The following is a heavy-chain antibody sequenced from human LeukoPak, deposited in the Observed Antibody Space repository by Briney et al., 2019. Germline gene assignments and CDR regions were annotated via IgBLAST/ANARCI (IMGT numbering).Heavy chain of an antibody. J-gene: IGHJ4*02. D-gene: IGHD3-22*01. CDR1: GFTFSSYA. CDR2: ISGSGGST. CDR3: AKDTGSSGQEVYFDY. V-gene: IGHV3-23*01. Sequence: SGGSLRLSCAASGFTFSSYAMSWVRQAPGKGLEWVSAISGSGGSTYYADSVKGRFTISRDNSKNTLYLQMNSLRAEDTAVYYCAKDTGSSGQEVYFDYWGQGTLVTVSS.